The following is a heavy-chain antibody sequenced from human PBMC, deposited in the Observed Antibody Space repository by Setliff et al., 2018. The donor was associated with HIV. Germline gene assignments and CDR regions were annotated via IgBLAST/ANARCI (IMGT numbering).Heavy chain of an antibody. CDR2: IWRDGSNK. J-gene: IGHJ4*02. CDR3: ARDPPGSGFHLDY. Sequence: PGGSLRLSCAASGFTFSAYAMYWVRQAPGKGLEWVALIWRDGSNKYYADSVKGRFTISRDNSKNTMYLQMNTLRVEDTAVYYCARDPPGSGFHLDYWGQGTPVTVSS. CDR1: GFTFSAYA. D-gene: IGHD5-12*01. V-gene: IGHV3-33*08.